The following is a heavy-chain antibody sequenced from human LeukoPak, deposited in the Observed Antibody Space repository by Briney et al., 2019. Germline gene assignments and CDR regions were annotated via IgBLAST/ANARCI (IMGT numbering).Heavy chain of an antibody. J-gene: IGHJ3*02. V-gene: IGHV3-9*03. D-gene: IGHD2-15*01. CDR2: ISWNSGSI. CDR1: GFTFDDYA. CDR3: AKVRVKNEVAEGLDI. Sequence: GRSLRLSCAASGFTFDDYAMHWVRQAPGKGLEWVSCISWNSGSIDYADSVKGRFTISRDNAKNSLYLQMNSLRAEDMALYYCAKVRVKNEVAEGLDIWGQGTMVTVSS.